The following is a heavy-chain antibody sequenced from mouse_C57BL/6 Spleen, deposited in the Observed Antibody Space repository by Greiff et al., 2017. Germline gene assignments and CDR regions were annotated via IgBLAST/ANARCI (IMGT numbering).Heavy chain of an antibody. CDR1: GYTFTSYW. CDR2: IHPNSGST. V-gene: IGHV1-64*01. J-gene: IGHJ1*03. Sequence: QVQLQQPGAELVKPGASVKLSCKASGYTFTSYWMHWVKQRPGQGLEWIGMIHPNSGSTNYNEKFKSKDTLTVDKSSSTAYMQLSSLTSEDSAVYYCARSPNYYGSSYGYFDVWGTGTTVTVSS. CDR3: ARSPNYYGSSYGYFDV. D-gene: IGHD1-1*01.